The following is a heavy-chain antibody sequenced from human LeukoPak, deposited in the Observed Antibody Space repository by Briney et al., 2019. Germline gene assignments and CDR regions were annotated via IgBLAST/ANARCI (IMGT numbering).Heavy chain of an antibody. V-gene: IGHV4-59*01. J-gene: IGHJ5*02. Sequence: SETLSLTCTVSGGSISSYYWNWIRQPPGKGLEWIGYMYYTGSTNYNPSLKSRVIISLDTSKNQFSLKLSSVTAADTAVYYCARALWFGGLFGLDPWGQGTLVTVSS. D-gene: IGHD3-10*01. CDR1: GGSISSYY. CDR3: ARALWFGGLFGLDP. CDR2: MYYTGST.